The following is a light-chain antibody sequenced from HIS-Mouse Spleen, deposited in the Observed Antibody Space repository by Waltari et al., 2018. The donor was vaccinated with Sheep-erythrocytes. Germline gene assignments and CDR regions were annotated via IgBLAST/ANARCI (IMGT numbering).Light chain of an antibody. Sequence: QSALTQPASVSGSPGQSITISCTGTSRDVGSYNLVSWYQQHPGKAPKLMIYEGSKRPSGVSNRFSGSKSGNTASLTISGLQAEDEADYYCSSYTSSSTLYVFGTGTKVTVL. CDR2: EGS. CDR1: SRDVGSYNL. CDR3: SSYTSSSTLYV. J-gene: IGLJ1*01. V-gene: IGLV2-14*02.